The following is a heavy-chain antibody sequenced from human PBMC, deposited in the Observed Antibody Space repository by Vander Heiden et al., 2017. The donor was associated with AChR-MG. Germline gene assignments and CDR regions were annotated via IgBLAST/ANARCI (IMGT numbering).Heavy chain of an antibody. CDR1: GGTFSSYA. CDR3: ASFYLGRPYGMDV. V-gene: IGHV1-69*01. CDR2: INPIFGKA. J-gene: IGHJ6*02. Sequence: QVQLVQSGAEVKKPGSSVKVSCKASGGTFSSYAISWVRQAPGQGLEGMGGINPIFGKANHGQKVQGRVTITADESTSTAYMELSSLRSEDTAVYYCASFYLGRPYGMDVWGQGTTVTVSS. D-gene: IGHD3-10*01.